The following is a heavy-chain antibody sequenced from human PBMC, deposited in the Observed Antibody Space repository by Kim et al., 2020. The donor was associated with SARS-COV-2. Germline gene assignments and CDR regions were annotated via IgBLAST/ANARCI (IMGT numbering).Heavy chain of an antibody. Sequence: KGRFTISRDNSKNTLYLQMNSLRAEDTAVYYCARVSIYVVRGVGAGWFDPWGQGTLVTVSS. D-gene: IGHD3-10*01. CDR3: ARVSIYVVRGVGAGWFDP. V-gene: IGHV3-30*01. J-gene: IGHJ5*02.